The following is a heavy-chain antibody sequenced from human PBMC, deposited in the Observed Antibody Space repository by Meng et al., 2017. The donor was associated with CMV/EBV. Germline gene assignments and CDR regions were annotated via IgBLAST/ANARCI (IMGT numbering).Heavy chain of an antibody. J-gene: IGHJ4*02. V-gene: IGHV4-34*01. CDR3: ARGGGGEWELLHYFDY. CDR2: INHSGST. CDR1: GGSFSGYY. Sequence: QGQLQQWGAGLLKPSETLSLTCAGYGGSFSGYYWSWIRQPPGKGLEWIGEINHSGSTNYNPSLKSRVTISVDTSKNQFSLKLSSVTAADTAVYYCARGGGGEWELLHYFDYWGQGTLVTVSS. D-gene: IGHD1-26*01.